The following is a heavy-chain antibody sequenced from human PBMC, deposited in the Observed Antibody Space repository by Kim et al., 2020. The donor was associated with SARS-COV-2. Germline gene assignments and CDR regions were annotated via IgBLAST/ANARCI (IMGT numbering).Heavy chain of an antibody. CDR3: ARDPPWDGYNYYFDY. Sequence: QGFTGRFVFSLDTSVSTAYLQISSLKAEDTAVYYCARDPPWDGYNYYFDYWGQGTLVTVSS. J-gene: IGHJ4*02. D-gene: IGHD5-12*01. V-gene: IGHV7-4-1*02.